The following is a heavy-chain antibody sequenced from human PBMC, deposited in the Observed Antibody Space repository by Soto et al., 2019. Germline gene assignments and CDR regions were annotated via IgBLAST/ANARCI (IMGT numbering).Heavy chain of an antibody. D-gene: IGHD4-17*01. Sequence: GGSLRLSCAASGFTFSSYGMHWVRQAPGKGLEWVAVVSYDGSNKYYADSVKGRFTISRDNSKNTLYLQMNSLRAEDTAVYYCAIEYGDIFDYWGQGTLVTVSS. CDR2: VSYDGSNK. CDR1: GFTFSSYG. CDR3: AIEYGDIFDY. V-gene: IGHV3-30*03. J-gene: IGHJ4*02.